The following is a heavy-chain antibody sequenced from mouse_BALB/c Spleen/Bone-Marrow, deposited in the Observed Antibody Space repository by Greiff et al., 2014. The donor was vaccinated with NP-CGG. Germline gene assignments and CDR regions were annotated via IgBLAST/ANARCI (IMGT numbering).Heavy chain of an antibody. V-gene: IGHV5-17*02. CDR1: GFTFSSFG. CDR2: ISSGSSTI. Sequence: EVMLVESGGGLVQPGGSRKLSCAASGFTFSSFGMHWVRQAPEKGLEWVAYISSGSSTIYYADTVKGRFTISRDNPKNTLFLQMASLRSEDTAIYYCARYNTYDAKDYWGQGTSVTVSS. D-gene: IGHD1-3*01. J-gene: IGHJ4*01. CDR3: ARYNTYDAKDY.